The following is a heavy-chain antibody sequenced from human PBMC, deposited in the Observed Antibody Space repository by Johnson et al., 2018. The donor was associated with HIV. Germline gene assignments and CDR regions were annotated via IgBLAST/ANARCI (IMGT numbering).Heavy chain of an antibody. J-gene: IGHJ3*02. CDR3: ASHVGSSVGSAFDI. D-gene: IGHD6-6*01. Sequence: QVQLVESGGGVVQPGRSLRLPCEDSRFNVAFLLYVGGNEYYVGSVKGQLAVSRDRSKNTLYLQMNSLRAEDTAVYYCASHVGSSVGSAFDIWGQGTMVTVSS. CDR1: RFN. V-gene: IGHV3-30*09. CDR2: LLYVGGNE.